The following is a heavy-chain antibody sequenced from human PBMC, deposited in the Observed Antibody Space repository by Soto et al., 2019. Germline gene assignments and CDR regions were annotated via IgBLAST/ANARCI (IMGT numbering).Heavy chain of an antibody. CDR2: ISGSGGST. CDR1: GFTFSSYA. CDR3: AKLALKLVKSGWFDP. Sequence: PXGSLRLSCAASGFTFSSYAMSWVRQAPGKGLEWVSAISGSGGSTYYADSVKGRFTISRDNSKNTLYLQMNSLRAEDTAVYYCAKLALKLVKSGWFDPWGQGALVTVSS. D-gene: IGHD1-26*01. V-gene: IGHV3-23*01. J-gene: IGHJ5*02.